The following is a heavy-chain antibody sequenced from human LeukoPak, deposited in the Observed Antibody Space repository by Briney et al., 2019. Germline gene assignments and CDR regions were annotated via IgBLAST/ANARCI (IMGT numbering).Heavy chain of an antibody. CDR1: GYSFTSYW. V-gene: IGHV5-51*01. J-gene: IGHJ6*03. CDR3: ARRGVAAGIYYYYYMDV. CDR2: IYPGDSDT. Sequence: GESLKISCKGSGYSFTSYWIGWVRQMPEKGLEWMGIIYPGDSDTRYSPSFQGQVTISADKSISTAYLQWSSLKASDTAMCYCARRGVAAGIYYYYYMDVWGKGTTVTVSS. D-gene: IGHD6-13*01.